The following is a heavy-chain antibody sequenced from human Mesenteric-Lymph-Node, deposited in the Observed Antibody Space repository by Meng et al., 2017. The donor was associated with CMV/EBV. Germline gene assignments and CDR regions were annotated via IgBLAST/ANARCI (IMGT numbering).Heavy chain of an antibody. J-gene: IGHJ4*02. V-gene: IGHV3-11*01. D-gene: IGHD1-26*01. CDR2: ISSSGSTI. CDR1: GFTFSDYY. Sequence: GESLKISCAASGFTFSDYYMSWIRQAPGKGLEWVSYISSSGSTIYYADSVKGRFTISRDNAKNSLYLQMNSLRAEDTAVYYCARVRGWELPDENDYWGQGTLVTVSS. CDR3: ARVRGWELPDENDY.